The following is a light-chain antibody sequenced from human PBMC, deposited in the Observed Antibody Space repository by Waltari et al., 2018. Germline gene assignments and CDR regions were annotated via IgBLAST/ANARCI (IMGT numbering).Light chain of an antibody. Sequence: DIQMTQSPSSLSASVGGRVTITCRASQSISKYLNWYKQKPGKAPKLLIYGASSLQSGVPPRFSGSGSGTEFTLTISSLQPEDFATYSCQQSYTTPYTFGQGTKLEI. CDR1: QSISKY. J-gene: IGKJ2*01. CDR2: GAS. V-gene: IGKV1-39*01. CDR3: QQSYTTPYT.